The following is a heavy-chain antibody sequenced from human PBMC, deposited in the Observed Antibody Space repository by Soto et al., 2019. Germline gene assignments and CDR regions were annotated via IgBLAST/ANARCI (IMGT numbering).Heavy chain of an antibody. D-gene: IGHD3-10*01. Sequence: GGSLRLSCSASGFTFSAYTMHWVRQAPGKGLECVAAISNAGLNIHFADSVKGRFTISRDNTKNTLYLQMNSLRAEDTAVYYCAKSPTMVRGLIFDYWGQGALVTVS. CDR1: GFTFSAYT. CDR2: ISNAGLNI. CDR3: AKSPTMVRGLIFDY. V-gene: IGHV3-30-3*02. J-gene: IGHJ4*02.